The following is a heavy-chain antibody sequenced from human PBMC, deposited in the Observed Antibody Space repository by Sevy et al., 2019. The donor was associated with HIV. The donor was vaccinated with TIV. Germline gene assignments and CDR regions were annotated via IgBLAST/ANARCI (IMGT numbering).Heavy chain of an antibody. CDR2: MNPNSGNT. CDR1: GYTFTSYD. V-gene: IGHV1-8*01. Sequence: ASVKVSCKASGYTFTSYDINWVRQATGQGLEWMGWMNPNSGNTGYAQKFQGRVTMTRNTSISTAYMELSSLRSEDTAVYCCASLPYYDYVWGSYRYYYYYGMDVWGQGTTVTVSS. CDR3: ASLPYYDYVWGSYRYYYYYGMDV. D-gene: IGHD3-16*02. J-gene: IGHJ6*02.